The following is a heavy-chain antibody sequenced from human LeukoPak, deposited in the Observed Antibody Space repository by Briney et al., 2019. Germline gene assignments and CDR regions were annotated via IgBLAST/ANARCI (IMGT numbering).Heavy chain of an antibody. V-gene: IGHV3-73*01. CDR1: GFTFSGSA. CDR2: IRSKANSYAT. Sequence: GGSRTLSCAASGFTFSGSAMHWVRQASGKGMEWVGRIRSKANSYATAYAASVKGRFTVSRDDSKNTAYLQMNSLKTEDTAVYYCTRLPNYGDNWFDPWGQGTLVTVSS. D-gene: IGHD3-16*01. J-gene: IGHJ5*02. CDR3: TRLPNYGDNWFDP.